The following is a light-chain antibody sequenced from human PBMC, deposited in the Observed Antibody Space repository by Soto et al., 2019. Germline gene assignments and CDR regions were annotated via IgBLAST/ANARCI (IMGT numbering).Light chain of an antibody. Sequence: QSVLTQPPSASGPPGQRVTISCSGSSSTIGNNAVDWYQQLPGTAPKLLMYGNDQRPLGVPDRFSASRSGTSATLAISGLQHGEEGIYFCEVWGVKLDGPGVFGGGTKVTVL. J-gene: IGLJ3*02. CDR3: EVWGVKLDGPGV. CDR2: GND. V-gene: IGLV1-44*01. CDR1: SSTIGNNA.